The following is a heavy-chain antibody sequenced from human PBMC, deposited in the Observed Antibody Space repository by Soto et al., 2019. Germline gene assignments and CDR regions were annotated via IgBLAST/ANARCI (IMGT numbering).Heavy chain of an antibody. CDR1: GGTFSGHA. CDR2: LIPLFGTT. V-gene: IGHV1-69*19. J-gene: IGHJ4*02. CDR3: AGGPNCGYWFAL. Sequence: QVQLVQSGAEVKKPGSSVKVSCEASGGTFSGHAISWVRQAPGQGPEWMGGLIPLFGTTQHAQNFQDRLTITADQSTSTAYMELTRLRFEDTAIYYCAGGPNCGYWFALWGQGTLVTVSS. D-gene: IGHD3-22*01.